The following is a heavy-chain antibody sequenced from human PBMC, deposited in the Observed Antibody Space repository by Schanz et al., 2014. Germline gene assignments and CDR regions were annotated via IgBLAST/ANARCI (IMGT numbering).Heavy chain of an antibody. CDR2: VSHGGTYI. V-gene: IGHV3-21*01. CDR3: ARSTYYDILTGQTHTRVDVRYFDL. J-gene: IGHJ2*01. Sequence: EVQLVESGGGLVKPGGSLRLSCAASGFIFSNFAMEWVRQAPGKGLEWVSSVSHGGTYIYYADSVRGRFTISRDNAKNSLFLQMHSLRADDTAVYYCARSTYYDILTGQTHTRVDVRYFDLWGRGTLVTVSS. D-gene: IGHD3-9*01. CDR1: GFIFSNFA.